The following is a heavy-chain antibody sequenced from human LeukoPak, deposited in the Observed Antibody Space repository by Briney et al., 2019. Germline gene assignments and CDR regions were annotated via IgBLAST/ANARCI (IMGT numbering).Heavy chain of an antibody. J-gene: IGHJ4*02. CDR3: ARRYCSSTSCLLDY. CDR2: ISSTSGSTI. Sequence: GGSPILSRAASGFTFSSYEMNWVRQAPGKGLEWVSYISSTSGSTIYYADSVKGRFTISRDNAKNSLYLQMNSLRAEDTAVYYCARRYCSSTSCLLDYWGQGTLVTVSS. CDR1: GFTFSSYE. D-gene: IGHD2-2*01. V-gene: IGHV3-48*03.